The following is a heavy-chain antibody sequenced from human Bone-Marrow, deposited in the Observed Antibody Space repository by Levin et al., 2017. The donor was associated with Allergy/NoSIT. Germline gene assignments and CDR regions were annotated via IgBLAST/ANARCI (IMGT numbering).Heavy chain of an antibody. CDR1: GFTFSSYG. CDR3: ARVGGLAARLFNYYYGMDV. J-gene: IGHJ6*02. CDR2: IWYDGSNK. V-gene: IGHV3-33*01. Sequence: GGSLRLSCAASGFTFSSYGMHWVRQAPGKGLEWVAVIWYDGSNKYYADSVKGRFTISRDNSKNTLYLQMNSLRAEDTAVYYCARVGGLAARLFNYYYGMDVWGQGTTVTVSS. D-gene: IGHD6-6*01.